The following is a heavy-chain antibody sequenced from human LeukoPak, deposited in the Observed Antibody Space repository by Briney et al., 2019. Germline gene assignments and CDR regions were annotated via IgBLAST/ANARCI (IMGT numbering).Heavy chain of an antibody. J-gene: IGHJ4*02. CDR1: GFTFSSYG. D-gene: IGHD3-3*01. Sequence: GGSLRLSCAASGFTFSSYGMHWVRQAPGKGLEWVAVISYDGSNKYYADSVKGRFTISRDNSKNTLYLQMNSLRAEDTAVYYCAKSAYYDFWSGYYGEYWGQGTLVTVSS. V-gene: IGHV3-30*18. CDR2: ISYDGSNK. CDR3: AKSAYYDFWSGYYGEY.